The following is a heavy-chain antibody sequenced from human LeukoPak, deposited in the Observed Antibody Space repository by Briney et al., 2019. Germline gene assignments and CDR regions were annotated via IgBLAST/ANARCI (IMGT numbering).Heavy chain of an antibody. CDR3: AREAHCSGGSCSLDY. V-gene: IGHV4-59*01. Sequence: SETLSLTYTVSGGSISSYYWSWIRQPPGKGLEWIGYIYYSGSTNYNPSLKSRVTISVDTSKNQFSLKLSSVTAADTAVYYCAREAHCSGGSCSLDYWGQGTLVTVSS. J-gene: IGHJ4*02. CDR1: GGSISSYY. D-gene: IGHD2-15*01. CDR2: IYYSGST.